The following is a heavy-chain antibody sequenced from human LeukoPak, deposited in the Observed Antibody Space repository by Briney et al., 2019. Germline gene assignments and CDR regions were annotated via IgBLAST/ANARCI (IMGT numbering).Heavy chain of an antibody. Sequence: PGGSLRLSCAASGFAVSSNYMNWVRQAPGKGLKWVSIIYSGGGTYYANSVRGRFTISRDNSKNTLYLQMNSLRDEDTAAYYCARGGYYYDSSGYYHDAFDIWGQGTMVTVSS. CDR3: ARGGYYYDSSGYYHDAFDI. J-gene: IGHJ3*02. D-gene: IGHD3-22*01. V-gene: IGHV3-53*01. CDR1: GFAVSSNY. CDR2: IYSGGGT.